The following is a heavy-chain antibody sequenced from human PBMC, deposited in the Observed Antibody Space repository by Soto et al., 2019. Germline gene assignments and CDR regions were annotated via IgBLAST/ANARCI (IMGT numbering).Heavy chain of an antibody. CDR3: AWRGPGTDFDY. CDR2: ISGSGDST. J-gene: IGHJ4*02. D-gene: IGHD6-13*01. Sequence: EVQLLESGGGLVQPGGSLRLSCAASGFTFSSYAMRWVRQAPGKGLEWVSAISGSGDSTYYTDSVKGRFTISRDNSKNTLYLQMNSLRAEDTAVYYCAWRGPGTDFDYWGQGTLVTVSS. V-gene: IGHV3-23*01. CDR1: GFTFSSYA.